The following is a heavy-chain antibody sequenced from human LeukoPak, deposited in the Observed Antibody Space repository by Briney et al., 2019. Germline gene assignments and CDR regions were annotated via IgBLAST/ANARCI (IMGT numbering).Heavy chain of an antibody. CDR2: IKSDGSST. J-gene: IGHJ5*02. Sequence: GGSLRLSCAASGFTFSSYWMHWVRQAPGKGLVWVSRIKSDGSSTNYADSVKGRFTISRDNAKNTLYLQMNSLRAEDTAVYYCASTMVRGVPWGQGTLVTVSS. CDR1: GFTFSSYW. V-gene: IGHV3-74*01. D-gene: IGHD3-10*01. CDR3: ASTMVRGVP.